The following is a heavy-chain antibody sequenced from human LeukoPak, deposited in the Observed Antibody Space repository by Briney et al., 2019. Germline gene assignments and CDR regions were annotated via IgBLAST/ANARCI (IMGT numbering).Heavy chain of an antibody. Sequence: GGSLRLSCAASGFTFSSYAMDWVRQAPGKGLELVSAVRGSDAGTSYADSVKGRFTISRDNSKNTLSLQMNSLRAEDTAVYYCAKNRGGSYYSGSDYWGQGTLVTVSS. D-gene: IGHD1-26*01. CDR1: GFTFSSYA. CDR2: VRGSDAGT. V-gene: IGHV3-23*01. CDR3: AKNRGGSYYSGSDY. J-gene: IGHJ4*02.